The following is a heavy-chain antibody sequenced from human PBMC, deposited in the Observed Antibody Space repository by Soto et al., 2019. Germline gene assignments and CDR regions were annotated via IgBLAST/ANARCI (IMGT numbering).Heavy chain of an antibody. CDR1: GGSISSGDYY. Sequence: QVQLQESGPGLVKPSQTLSLTCTVSGGSISSGDYYWSWIRQPPGKGLEWIGYIYYSGSTYYNPSLKSRVTISVDTSKNQFSLKLSSVTAADAAVYYCATSNTRDGYTLGYWGQGTLVTVSS. J-gene: IGHJ4*02. D-gene: IGHD5-12*01. CDR2: IYYSGST. V-gene: IGHV4-30-4*01. CDR3: ATSNTRDGYTLGY.